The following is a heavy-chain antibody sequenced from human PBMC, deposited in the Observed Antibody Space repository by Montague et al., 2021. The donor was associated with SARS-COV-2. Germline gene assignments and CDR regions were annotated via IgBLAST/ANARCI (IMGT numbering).Heavy chain of an antibody. D-gene: IGHD6-19*01. V-gene: IGHV4-31*03. Sequence: TLSLTCTVSGGSISSGDYYWSWIRQHPGKGLEWIGYIYYSGSTYYNPSLKSRVTISVDTSKNQFSLKLSSVTAAGTAVYYRARGGSYSSGWYGVDYYYGMDVWGQGTTVTVSS. CDR3: ARGGSYSSGWYGVDYYYGMDV. CDR1: GGSISSGDYY. CDR2: IYYSGST. J-gene: IGHJ6*02.